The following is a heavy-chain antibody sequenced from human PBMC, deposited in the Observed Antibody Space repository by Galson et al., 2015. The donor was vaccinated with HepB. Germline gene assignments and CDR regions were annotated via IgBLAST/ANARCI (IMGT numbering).Heavy chain of an antibody. J-gene: IGHJ3*02. V-gene: IGHV3-9*01. CDR2: ISWNSGSI. CDR1: GFTFDDYA. CDR3: AKVRSYYDSSGYADGDAFDI. Sequence: SLRLSCAASGFTFDDYAMHWVRHAPGKGLEWVSGISWNSGSIGYADSVKGRFTISRDNAKNSLYLQMNSLRAEDTALYYCAKVRSYYDSSGYADGDAFDIWGQGTMVTVSS. D-gene: IGHD3-22*01.